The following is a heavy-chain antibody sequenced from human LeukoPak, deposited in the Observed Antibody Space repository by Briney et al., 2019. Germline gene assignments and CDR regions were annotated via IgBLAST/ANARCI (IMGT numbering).Heavy chain of an antibody. CDR2: IYHSGST. Sequence: WETLSLTCAVSGGSISSSNWWSWVRQPPGKGLEWIGEIYHSGSTNYNPSLKSRVTISVDKSKNQFSLKLSSVTAADTAVYYCARGDGDGYPASIDYWGQGTLVTVSS. CDR1: GGSISSSNW. V-gene: IGHV4-4*02. CDR3: ARGDGDGYPASIDY. D-gene: IGHD5-24*01. J-gene: IGHJ4*02.